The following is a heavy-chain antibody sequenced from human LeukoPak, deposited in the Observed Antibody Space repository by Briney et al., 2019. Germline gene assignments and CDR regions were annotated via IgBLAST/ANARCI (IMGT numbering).Heavy chain of an antibody. CDR2: INPNSGGT. D-gene: IGHD3-22*01. CDR3: ARDHRYYDSSGYLGY. J-gene: IGHJ4*02. CDR1: GYTFTGYY. V-gene: IGHV1-2*02. Sequence: ASVKVSCKASGYTFTGYYMHWVRQAPGQGLEWMGWINPNSGGTNYAQKFQGRVTMTRNTSISTAYMELSRLRSDDTAVYYCARDHRYYDSSGYLGYWGQGTLVTVSS.